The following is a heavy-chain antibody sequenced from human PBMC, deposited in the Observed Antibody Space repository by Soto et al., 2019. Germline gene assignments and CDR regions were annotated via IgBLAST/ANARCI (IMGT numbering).Heavy chain of an antibody. CDR2: FFIGGST. Sequence: SETLSLTCTVSGGSISSSSYYWGWMRQPPGKGLEWIASFFIGGSTYYNPSLKSRVTISVDTSKNQFSLKLSSVTAADTAVYYCARQVRQQLVPSYYFDYWGQGTLVTVSS. J-gene: IGHJ4*02. V-gene: IGHV4-39*01. CDR1: GGSISSSSYY. D-gene: IGHD6-13*01. CDR3: ARQVRQQLVPSYYFDY.